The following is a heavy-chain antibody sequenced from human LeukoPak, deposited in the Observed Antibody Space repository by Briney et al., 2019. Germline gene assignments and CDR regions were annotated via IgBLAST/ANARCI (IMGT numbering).Heavy chain of an antibody. CDR2: ISSSGSTI. CDR1: GFTFSDYY. V-gene: IGHV3-11*01. Sequence: PGGSLRLSCAASGFTFSDYYMSWIRQAPGKGLEWVSYISSSGSTIYYADSVKGRFTISRDNAKNSLYLQMNSLRAEDTAVYYCAREGDPYSSGYYSRRGAFDIWGQGTMVTVSS. D-gene: IGHD3-22*01. CDR3: AREGDPYSSGYYSRRGAFDI. J-gene: IGHJ3*02.